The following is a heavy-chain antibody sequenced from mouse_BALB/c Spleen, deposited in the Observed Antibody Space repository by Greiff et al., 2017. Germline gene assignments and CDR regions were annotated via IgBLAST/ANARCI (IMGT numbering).Heavy chain of an antibody. D-gene: IGHD1-1*01. V-gene: IGHV1-69*02. CDR1: GYTFTSYW. CDR2: IDPSDSYT. CDR3: ARAAGSSYEGYFDV. Sequence: QVQLKQPGAELVKPGASVKLSCKASGYTFTSYWMHWAKQRPGQGLEWIGEIDPSDSYTNYNQKFKGKATLTVDKSSSTAYMQLSSLTSEDSAVYYCARAAGSSYEGYFDVWGAGTTVTVSS. J-gene: IGHJ1*01.